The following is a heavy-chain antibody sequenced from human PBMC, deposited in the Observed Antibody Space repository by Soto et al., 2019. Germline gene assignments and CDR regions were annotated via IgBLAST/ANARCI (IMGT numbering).Heavy chain of an antibody. Sequence: VQLLESGGGLVQPGGSLRLSCAASGFTFSSYAMSWVRQAPGKGLEWVSAISGSGGSTYYADSVKGRFTISRDNSKNTLYLQMNSLRAEDTAVYYCAKKLAYYYDSSGYYLHWGQGTLVTVSS. J-gene: IGHJ4*02. D-gene: IGHD3-22*01. CDR3: AKKLAYYYDSSGYYLH. V-gene: IGHV3-23*01. CDR1: GFTFSSYA. CDR2: ISGSGGST.